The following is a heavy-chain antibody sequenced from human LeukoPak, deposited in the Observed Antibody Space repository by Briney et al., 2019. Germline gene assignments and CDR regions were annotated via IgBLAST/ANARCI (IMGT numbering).Heavy chain of an antibody. CDR2: INPSGGST. J-gene: IGHJ5*02. D-gene: IGHD5-18*01. V-gene: IGHV1-46*01. CDR1: GYTFTGYY. Sequence: ASVKVSCKTSGYTFTGYYMHWVRQAPGQGLEWMGLINPSGGSTRYAQKFQGRVTMTRDMSTSTVYMELSSLRSEDTAVYYCARALPHRRLMDTTMEQHWFDPWGQGTLVTVSS. CDR3: ARALPHRRLMDTTMEQHWFDP.